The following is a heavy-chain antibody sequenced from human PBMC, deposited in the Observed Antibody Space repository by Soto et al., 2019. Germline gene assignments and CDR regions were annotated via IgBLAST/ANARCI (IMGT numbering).Heavy chain of an antibody. CDR3: ADGELLGY. D-gene: IGHD1-26*01. J-gene: IGHJ4*02. Sequence: GGSLRLSCAASGFTFSSYWMSWVRQAPGEGLEWVANIKQDGSEKYYADSVKGRFTISRDNSKNTLYLQMNSLRAEDTAVYYCADGELLGYWGQGTLVTVSS. V-gene: IGHV3-7*01. CDR2: IKQDGSEK. CDR1: GFTFSSYW.